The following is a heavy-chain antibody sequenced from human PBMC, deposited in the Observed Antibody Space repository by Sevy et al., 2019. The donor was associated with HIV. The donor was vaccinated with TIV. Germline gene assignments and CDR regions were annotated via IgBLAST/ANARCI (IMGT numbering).Heavy chain of an antibody. Sequence: ASVKVSCKASGGTFSSYAISWVRQAPGQGLEWMGGIIPIFGTANYAQKFQGRDTITADESTSTAYMELSSLRSEDTAVYYCAITPKVFIVVVPAAIGRGYYYGMDVWGQGTTVTVSS. CDR2: IIPIFGTA. CDR3: AITPKVFIVVVPAAIGRGYYYGMDV. D-gene: IGHD2-2*01. V-gene: IGHV1-69*13. CDR1: GGTFSSYA. J-gene: IGHJ6*02.